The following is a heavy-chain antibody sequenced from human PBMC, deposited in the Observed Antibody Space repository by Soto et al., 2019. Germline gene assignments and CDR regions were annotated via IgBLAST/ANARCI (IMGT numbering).Heavy chain of an antibody. CDR3: ARRLTRTVSALGY. J-gene: IGHJ4*02. Sequence: EVQLLESGGALVQPGGSLRLSCAATGFTFGFNALSWVRQAPGKGLEWVSSISAGGVSTNYADSVRGRFTISRDNSKNTVYLQMNSLRLEDTAVYFCARRLTRTVSALGYWGQGTLVSVSS. V-gene: IGHV3-23*01. CDR1: GFTFGFNA. CDR2: ISAGGVST. D-gene: IGHD6-19*01.